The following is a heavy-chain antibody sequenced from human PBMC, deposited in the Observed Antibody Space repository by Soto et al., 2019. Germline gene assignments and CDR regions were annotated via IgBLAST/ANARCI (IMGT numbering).Heavy chain of an antibody. D-gene: IGHD6-19*01. CDR3: ARGRIAVAGKWFDP. Sequence: PSETLSLTCAVYGGSFSGYYWSWIRQPPGKGLEWIGEINHSGSTNYNPSLKSRVTISVDTSKNQFSLKLSSVTAADTAVYYCARGRIAVAGKWFDPWGQGTLVTVSS. CDR2: INHSGST. J-gene: IGHJ5*02. V-gene: IGHV4-34*01. CDR1: GGSFSGYY.